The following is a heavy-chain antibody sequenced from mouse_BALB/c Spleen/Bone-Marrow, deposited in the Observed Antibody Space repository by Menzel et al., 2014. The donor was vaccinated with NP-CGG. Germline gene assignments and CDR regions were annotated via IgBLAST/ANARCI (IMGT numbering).Heavy chain of an antibody. Sequence: VQLQQSGAELARPGASVKLSCKASGYTFTCYWMQWVKQRPGQGLEWIRAIYPGDGDTRYTQKFKGKATLTADKSSSTAYMQLSSLASEDSAVYYCASYYDYDGRGYWGQGTTLTVSS. D-gene: IGHD2-4*01. J-gene: IGHJ2*01. CDR3: ASYYDYDGRGY. V-gene: IGHV1-87*01. CDR1: GYTFTCYW. CDR2: IYPGDGDT.